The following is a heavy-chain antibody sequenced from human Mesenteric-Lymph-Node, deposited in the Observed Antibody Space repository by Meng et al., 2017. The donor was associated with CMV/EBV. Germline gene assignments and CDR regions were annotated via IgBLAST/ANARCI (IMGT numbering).Heavy chain of an antibody. D-gene: IGHD3-9*01. CDR1: GYSISSGYY. Sequence: SETLSLTCTVSGYSISSGYYWGWIRQPPGKGLEWIGGIYHSGSTYYNPSLKSRVTISVDTSKNQFSLKLSSVTAADTAVYYCARTEPMYYDILTGYREYYGMDVWGQGTTVTVSS. CDR3: ARTEPMYYDILTGYREYYGMDV. CDR2: IYHSGST. V-gene: IGHV4-38-2*02. J-gene: IGHJ6*02.